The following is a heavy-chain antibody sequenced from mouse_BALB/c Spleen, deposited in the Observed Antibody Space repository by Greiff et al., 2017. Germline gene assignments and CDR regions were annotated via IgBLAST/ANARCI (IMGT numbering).Heavy chain of an antibody. Sequence: QVQLQQPGAELVKPGASVKLSCKASGYTFTSYWMHWVKQRPGQGLEWIGEIDPSDSYTNYNQKFKGKATLTVDKSSSTAYMQLSSLTSEDSAVYYCARNYGPYYAMDYWGQGTSVTVSS. CDR3: ARNYGPYYAMDY. V-gene: IGHV1-69*02. CDR2: IDPSDSYT. CDR1: GYTFTSYW. J-gene: IGHJ4*01. D-gene: IGHD1-2*01.